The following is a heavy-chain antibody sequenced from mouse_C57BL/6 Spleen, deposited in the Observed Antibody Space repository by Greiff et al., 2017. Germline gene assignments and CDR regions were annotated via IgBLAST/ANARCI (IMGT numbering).Heavy chain of an antibody. Sequence: EVKVVESGGGLVKPGGSLKLSCAASGFTFSDYGMHWVRQAPEKGLEWVAYISGGSSTIYYADTVKGRFTISRDNAKNTLFLQMTSLRSEDTAMYYGARDYYGSRRDWYFDVWGTGTTVTVSS. V-gene: IGHV5-17*01. CDR3: ARDYYGSRRDWYFDV. CDR2: ISGGSSTI. CDR1: GFTFSDYG. D-gene: IGHD1-1*01. J-gene: IGHJ1*03.